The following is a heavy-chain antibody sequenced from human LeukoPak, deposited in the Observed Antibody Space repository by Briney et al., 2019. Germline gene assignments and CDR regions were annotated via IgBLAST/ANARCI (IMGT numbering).Heavy chain of an antibody. CDR3: ARDRDPYDFWSGYYGY. V-gene: IGHV1-69*01. D-gene: IGHD3-3*01. Sequence: IPIFGTANYAQKFQGRVTITADESTSTAYMELSSLRSEDTAVYYCARDRDPYDFWSGYYGYWGQGTLVTVSS. J-gene: IGHJ4*02. CDR2: IPIFGTA.